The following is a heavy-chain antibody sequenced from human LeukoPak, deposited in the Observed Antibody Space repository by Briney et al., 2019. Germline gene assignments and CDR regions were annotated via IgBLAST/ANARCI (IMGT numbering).Heavy chain of an antibody. V-gene: IGHV4-30-4*01. J-gene: IGHJ6*02. Sequence: PSETLSLTCTVSGGSISSGDYYWSWIRQPPGKGLEWIGYIYYSRSTYYNPSLKSRVTISVDTSKNQFSLKLSSVTAADTAVYYCASGESYYYGMDVWGQGTTVTVSS. CDR1: GGSISSGDYY. CDR2: IYYSRST. CDR3: ASGESYYYGMDV.